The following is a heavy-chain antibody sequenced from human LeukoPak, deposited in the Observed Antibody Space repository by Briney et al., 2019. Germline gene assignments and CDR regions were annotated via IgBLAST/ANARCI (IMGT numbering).Heavy chain of an antibody. CDR2: IVVGSGNT. CDR3: AAAGIQLWRSGDY. Sequence: ASVTVSCKASGFTFTSSAMQWVRRARGQRLEWIGWIVVGSGNTNYAQKFQERVTITRDMSTRTAYMELSSLRSEDTAVYYCAAAGIQLWRSGDYWGQGTLVTVSS. D-gene: IGHD5-18*01. J-gene: IGHJ4*02. V-gene: IGHV1-58*02. CDR1: GFTFTSSA.